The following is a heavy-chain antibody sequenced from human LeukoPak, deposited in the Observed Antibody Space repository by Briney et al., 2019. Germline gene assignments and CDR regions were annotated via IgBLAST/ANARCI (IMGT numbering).Heavy chain of an antibody. CDR3: ARDPSGNDPFDI. V-gene: IGHV3-53*01. CDR1: ELSVSDNY. CDR2: LYSGGNT. Sequence: GGSLRLSCAASELSVSDNYMSWVRQAPGKGLEWVSILYSGGNTYYTDSVKGRFTISRDNAKNSLYLQMNSLRVEDAAVYFCARDPSGNDPFDIWGQGTMVIVSS. D-gene: IGHD1-26*01. J-gene: IGHJ3*02.